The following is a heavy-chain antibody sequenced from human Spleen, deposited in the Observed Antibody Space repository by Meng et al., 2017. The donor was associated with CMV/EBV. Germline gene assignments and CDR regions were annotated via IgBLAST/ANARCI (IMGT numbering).Heavy chain of an antibody. CDR1: GDSITGYY. J-gene: IGHJ4*02. Sequence: SETLSLTCTVSGDSITGYYWTWIRQPPGKALEWIGYIHYSGSTNYNPSLKGRVPLSVDTIKSQFSLRLSSVTAADTAVYYCARYHLGGRNDPFDYWGQGTLVTVSS. D-gene: IGHD1-1*01. CDR2: IHYSGST. CDR3: ARYHLGGRNDPFDY. V-gene: IGHV4-59*13.